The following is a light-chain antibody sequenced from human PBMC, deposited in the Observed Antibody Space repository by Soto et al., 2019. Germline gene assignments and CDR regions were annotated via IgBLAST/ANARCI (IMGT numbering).Light chain of an antibody. CDR1: QSVSRN. CDR2: GAS. J-gene: IGKJ1*01. CDR3: QQYNDWRSWA. Sequence: EMVMTQSPVTLSVSPGERATLSCRASQSVSRNLAWYQQKPGQAPRLLIYGASTRATGTPARFSGSVSGTEFTLTISSLQAEDSAVYYCQQYNDWRSWAFGQGTKVEIK. V-gene: IGKV3D-15*01.